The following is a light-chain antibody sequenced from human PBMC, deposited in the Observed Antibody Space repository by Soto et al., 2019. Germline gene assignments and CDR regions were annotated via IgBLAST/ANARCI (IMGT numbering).Light chain of an antibody. Sequence: QSALTQPASVSGSPGQSITISCTGTSSDVGGYNYVSWYQQHPGKAPKLMIYEVSNRPSGVSNRFSGSKSGNTASLTISGLQAEDDADYYCSSSTSSRTLVFGGGTKLTVL. CDR2: EVS. J-gene: IGLJ2*01. CDR3: SSSTSSRTLV. CDR1: SSDVGGYNY. V-gene: IGLV2-14*01.